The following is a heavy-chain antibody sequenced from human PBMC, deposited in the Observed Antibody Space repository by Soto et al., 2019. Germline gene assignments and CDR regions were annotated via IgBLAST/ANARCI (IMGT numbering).Heavy chain of an antibody. CDR3: ARGPIGDAAMVTNYFDY. J-gene: IGHJ4*02. CDR1: GFTFSNYA. D-gene: IGHD5-18*01. Sequence: QVQLVESGGGVVQPGRSLRLSCAASGFTFSNYAIHWVRQAPGKGREWVAVLSYDGNNIHYANSVKGRFTVSRDNSKNTLFLQMNSLRAEDTALYYCARGPIGDAAMVTNYFDYWGQGTLVTVSS. CDR2: LSYDGNNI. V-gene: IGHV3-30-3*01.